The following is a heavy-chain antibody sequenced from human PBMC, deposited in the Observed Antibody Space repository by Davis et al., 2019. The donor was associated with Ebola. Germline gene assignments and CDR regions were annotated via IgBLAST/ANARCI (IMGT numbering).Heavy chain of an antibody. J-gene: IGHJ4*02. Sequence: GESLKISCAASGFTFSSYWMNWVRQAPGKGPEWVSVIYSGGNTHYADSVKGRFTISRDNSKNTLYLQMNSLSAEDTAVYYCAGEFRPLGYFAYWGQGTLVTVSS. D-gene: IGHD6-6*01. CDR1: GFTFSSYW. CDR2: IYSGGNT. V-gene: IGHV3-53*01. CDR3: AGEFRPLGYFAY.